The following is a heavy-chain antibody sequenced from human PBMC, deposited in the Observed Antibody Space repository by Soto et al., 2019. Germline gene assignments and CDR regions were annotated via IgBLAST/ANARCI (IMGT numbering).Heavy chain of an antibody. Sequence: ASVKVSCKVSGYTFTSYGISWVRQAPGQGLEWMGWISAYNGNTNYAQKLQGRVTMTTDTSTSTAYMELRSLRSEDTAVYYCAALRIYCSSTSCYFWRSYYYYGMDVWGQGTTVTVSS. V-gene: IGHV1-18*04. CDR2: ISAYNGNT. J-gene: IGHJ6*02. D-gene: IGHD2-2*01. CDR1: GYTFTSYG. CDR3: AALRIYCSSTSCYFWRSYYYYGMDV.